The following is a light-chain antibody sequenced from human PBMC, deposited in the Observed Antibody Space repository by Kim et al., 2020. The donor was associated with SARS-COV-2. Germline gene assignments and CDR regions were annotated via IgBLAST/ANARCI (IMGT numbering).Light chain of an antibody. V-gene: IGLV3-1*01. CDR3: QAWDSSTDVV. Sequence: VSPRQTASITCSGDKMGDKYACWYQQKPGQSPVLVIYQDSKRPSGIPERFSGSNSGNTATLTISGTQAMDEADYYCQAWDSSTDVVFGGVTQLTVL. CDR1: KMGDKY. J-gene: IGLJ2*01. CDR2: QDS.